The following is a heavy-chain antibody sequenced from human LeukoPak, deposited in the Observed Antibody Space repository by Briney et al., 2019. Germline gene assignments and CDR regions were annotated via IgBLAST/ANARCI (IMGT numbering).Heavy chain of an antibody. J-gene: IGHJ6*02. CDR2: IIPIFGTA. V-gene: IGHV1-69*13. Sequence: SVKVSCKASGGTFSSYAISWVRQAPGQGLEWMGGIIPIFGTANYAQKFQGRVTITADECTSTAYMELSSLRSEDTAVYYCVRLSTGYSGYDAVYYGMDVWGQGTTVTVSS. CDR3: VRLSTGYSGYDAVYYGMDV. D-gene: IGHD5-12*01. CDR1: GGTFSSYA.